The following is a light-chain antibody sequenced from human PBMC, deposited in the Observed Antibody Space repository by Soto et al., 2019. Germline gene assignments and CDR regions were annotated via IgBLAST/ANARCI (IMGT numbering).Light chain of an antibody. CDR2: GAI. CDR3: QQTYAIPTIT. V-gene: IGKV1-39*01. Sequence: DIQMTQSPSSLSASVGDRVTITCRASQSIGTYLNWYQQTPGKAPKLLIFGAISLERVVPSRFSGSGSGTDFTLTISRLQPEDFATYYCQQTYAIPTITFAQGTRLEI. J-gene: IGKJ5*01. CDR1: QSIGTY.